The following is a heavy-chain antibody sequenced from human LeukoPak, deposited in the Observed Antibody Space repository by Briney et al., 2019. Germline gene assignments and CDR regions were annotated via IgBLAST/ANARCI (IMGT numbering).Heavy chain of an antibody. CDR1: GGSFSVHY. J-gene: IGHJ4*02. V-gene: IGHV4-34*01. Sequence: SETLSLTCAVYGGSFSVHYWSWSRQPPGKGLEWIGEINHSGSTNYNPSLKSRVTISVDTSKTQFSLKLSSVTAADTAVYYCARSAYSSGWYFDYWGQGTLVTVSS. CDR2: INHSGST. CDR3: ARSAYSSGWYFDY. D-gene: IGHD6-19*01.